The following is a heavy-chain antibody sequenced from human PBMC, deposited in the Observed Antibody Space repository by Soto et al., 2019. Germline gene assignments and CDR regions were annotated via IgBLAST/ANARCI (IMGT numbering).Heavy chain of an antibody. D-gene: IGHD4-17*01. CDR1: GFTFSTYA. V-gene: IGHV3-23*01. J-gene: IGHJ3*02. CDR3: AHPRGYGVFDAYDI. Sequence: GGSLRLSCAASGFTFSTYAMSWVRQAPGKGLEWVSAISGSGDNTYSADSVRGRFTISRDNSINTLYLQMNNLGNEDTAVYYCAHPRGYGVFDAYDIWGQGTMVTV. CDR2: ISGSGDNT.